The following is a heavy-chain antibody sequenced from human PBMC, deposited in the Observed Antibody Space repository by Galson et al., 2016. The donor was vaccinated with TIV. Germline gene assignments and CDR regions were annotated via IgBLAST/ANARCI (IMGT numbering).Heavy chain of an antibody. CDR1: GFTFRSYS. CDR2: ISFDGSNK. Sequence: SLRLSCAGSGFTFRSYSIHWVRQAPGKGLEWVAVISFDGSNKYYADSVKGRFTISRDNSKNTLYLQMDSLRGEDTAVYYCARDEYVEATRGSGDFDYWGQGTLVTASS. V-gene: IGHV3-30*04. J-gene: IGHJ4*02. D-gene: IGHD1-26*01. CDR3: ARDEYVEATRGSGDFDY.